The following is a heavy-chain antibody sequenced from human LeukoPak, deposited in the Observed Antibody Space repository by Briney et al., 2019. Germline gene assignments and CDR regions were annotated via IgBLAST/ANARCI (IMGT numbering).Heavy chain of an antibody. Sequence: GGSLRLSCAASGFTFSSYAMTWVRQAREKGLEWVSTITGSGGYTYYADSVKGRFTISRDNSKNTLFLRMNSLRAEDTAVYFCAKQSLYDSSGHFHYWGQGTLVTVSS. CDR2: ITGSGGYT. D-gene: IGHD3-22*01. V-gene: IGHV3-23*01. CDR3: AKQSLYDSSGHFHY. CDR1: GFTFSSYA. J-gene: IGHJ4*02.